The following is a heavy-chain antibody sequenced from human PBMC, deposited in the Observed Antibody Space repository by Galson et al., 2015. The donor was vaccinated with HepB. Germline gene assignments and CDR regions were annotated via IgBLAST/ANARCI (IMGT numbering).Heavy chain of an antibody. Sequence: SLRLSCAASGFTFNNYSMNWVRQAPGKGLEWVSSISRCSGYIYYADSVKGRFTISRDNAKNSLYLQMNSLRAEDTALYFCARGGRGANYGMDVWGQGTAVTVSS. V-gene: IGHV3-21*01. CDR1: GFTFNNYS. D-gene: IGHD3-10*01. CDR2: ISRCSGYI. J-gene: IGHJ6*02. CDR3: ARGGRGANYGMDV.